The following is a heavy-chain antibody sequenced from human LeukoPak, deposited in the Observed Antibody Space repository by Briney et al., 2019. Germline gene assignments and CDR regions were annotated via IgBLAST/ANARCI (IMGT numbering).Heavy chain of an antibody. CDR3: ARGEGWYYFDY. Sequence: SVKVSCKASGGTFSSYAISWVRQAPGQGLEWMGGIIPIFGTANYAQKFQGRVTITTDESTSTAYMELGSLRSEDTAVYECARGEGWYYFDYWGQGTLVTVSS. CDR2: IIPIFGTA. J-gene: IGHJ4*02. D-gene: IGHD6-19*01. V-gene: IGHV1-69*05. CDR1: GGTFSSYA.